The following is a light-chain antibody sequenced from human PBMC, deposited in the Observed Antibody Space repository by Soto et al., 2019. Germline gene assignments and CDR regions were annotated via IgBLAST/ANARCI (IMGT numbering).Light chain of an antibody. V-gene: IGLV1-51*01. CDR2: DNN. J-gene: IGLJ1*01. Sequence: QSVLTQPPSVSAAPGQKVTISCSGSSSNIGNNYVAWYQQLPGTAPKLLIYDNNKRPSGIPDRFSGSKSGTSATLGITGLQTGGEADYYCGTWDNSLNVFYVFGSGTKVTVL. CDR1: SSNIGNNY. CDR3: GTWDNSLNVFYV.